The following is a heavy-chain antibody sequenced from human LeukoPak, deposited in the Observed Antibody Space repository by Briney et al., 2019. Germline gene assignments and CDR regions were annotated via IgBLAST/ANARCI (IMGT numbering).Heavy chain of an antibody. CDR3: ARILCSSASCYADY. V-gene: IGHV2-70*11. J-gene: IGHJ4*02. Sequence: SGPALVKPTQTLTLTCTFSGFSLSASGMCVSWIRQPPGKALEWLARIDWDDDKYYSTSLKTRLTISKDTSKNQVVLTMTNMDPVDTATYYCARILCSSASCYADYWGQGTLVTVSS. CDR1: GFSLSASGMC. CDR2: IDWDDDK. D-gene: IGHD2-2*01.